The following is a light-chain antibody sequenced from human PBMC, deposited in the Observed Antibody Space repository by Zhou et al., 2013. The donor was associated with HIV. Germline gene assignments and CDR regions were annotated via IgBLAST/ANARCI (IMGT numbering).Light chain of an antibody. CDR3: QQYKTYPWT. J-gene: IGKJ1*01. Sequence: IQLTQSPSSLSASVGDRVTITCRASQSIGQWLAWYQQKPGKAPNRLIHAASDLASGVPSRFSGSGSGTEFTLTISSLQPDDFATYYCQQYKTYPWTFGQGTKVE. V-gene: IGKV1-5*03. CDR1: QSIGQW. CDR2: AAS.